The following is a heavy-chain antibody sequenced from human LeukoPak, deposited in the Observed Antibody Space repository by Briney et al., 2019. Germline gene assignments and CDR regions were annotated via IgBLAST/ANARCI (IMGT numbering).Heavy chain of an antibody. V-gene: IGHV1-69*05. CDR3: ARTFTIFGVVIIEYFDY. CDR1: GGTFSSYA. CDR2: IIPIFGTA. J-gene: IGHJ4*02. D-gene: IGHD3-3*01. Sequence: SVKVSCKASGGTFSSYAISWVRQAPGQGLEWMGGIIPIFGTANYAQKLQGRVTMTTDTSTSTAYMGLRSLRSDDTAVYYCARTFTIFGVVIIEYFDYWGQGTLVTVSS.